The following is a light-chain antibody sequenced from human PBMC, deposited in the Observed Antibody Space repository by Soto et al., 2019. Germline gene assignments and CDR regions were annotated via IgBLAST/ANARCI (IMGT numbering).Light chain of an antibody. CDR3: ASYTSSATYV. Sequence: QSALTQPASVSGSPGQSITISCTGTSSDVGGYNYVSWYQQHPGKAPKLMIYDVTNRPSGVSSRFSGSKSGNTASLTISGLQAEDEADYYCASYTSSATYVIGIGTKVPVL. J-gene: IGLJ1*01. CDR2: DVT. V-gene: IGLV2-14*01. CDR1: SSDVGGYNY.